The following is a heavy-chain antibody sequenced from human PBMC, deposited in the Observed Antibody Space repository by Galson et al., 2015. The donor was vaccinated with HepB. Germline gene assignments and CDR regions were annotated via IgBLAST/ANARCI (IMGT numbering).Heavy chain of an antibody. J-gene: IGHJ6*02. Sequence: CKASGYTFTSYGISWVRQAPGQGLEWMGWISAYNGNTNYAQKLQGRVTMTTDTSTSTAYMELRSLRSDDTAVYYCAREGYCSGGSCFDYYYYGMDVWGQGTTVTVSS. CDR3: AREGYCSGGSCFDYYYYGMDV. CDR2: ISAYNGNT. V-gene: IGHV1-18*01. D-gene: IGHD2-15*01. CDR1: GYTFTSYG.